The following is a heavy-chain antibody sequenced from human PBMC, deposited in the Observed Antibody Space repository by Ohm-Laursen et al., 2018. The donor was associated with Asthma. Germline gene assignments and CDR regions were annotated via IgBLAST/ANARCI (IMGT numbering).Heavy chain of an antibody. CDR2: ISYDGSNE. D-gene: IGHD5-24*01. V-gene: IGHV3-30-3*01. J-gene: IGHJ4*02. CDR1: GFTFRSYA. CDR3: ARDSRPNGYNYDYFDS. Sequence: SLRLSCSAPGFTFRSYAMHWVRQAPGKGLKWVAVISYDGSNEYYADSVKGRFTISRDNSKNTLYLQMNSLRAEDTAVYYCARDSRPNGYNYDYFDSWGQGTLVTVSS.